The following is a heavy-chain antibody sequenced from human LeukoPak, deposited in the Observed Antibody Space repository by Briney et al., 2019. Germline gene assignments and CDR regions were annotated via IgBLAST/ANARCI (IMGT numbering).Heavy chain of an antibody. CDR1: GYTFTIYG. V-gene: IGHV1-18*01. J-gene: IGHJ4*02. Sequence: ASVKVSCKASGYTFTIYGISWVRQAPGQGLEWMGWISAYNGNTNYAQKLQGRVTLTTDTSTSTAYMELRGLRSDDTAVYYCARGTNYGDYIDYWGQGTLVTVSS. CDR2: ISAYNGNT. CDR3: ARGTNYGDYIDY. D-gene: IGHD4-17*01.